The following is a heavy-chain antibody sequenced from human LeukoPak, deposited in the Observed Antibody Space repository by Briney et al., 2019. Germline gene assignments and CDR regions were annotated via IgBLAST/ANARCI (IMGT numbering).Heavy chain of an antibody. CDR1: GYTFTGYY. CDR3: ARRGYSSSWYYYYYYMDV. D-gene: IGHD6-13*01. V-gene: IGHV1-2*02. Sequence: ASVKVSCKASGYTFTGYYMHWVRQAPGQGLEWMGWINPNSGGTNYAQKFQGRVTMTRDMSTSTVYMELSSLRSEDTAVYYCARRGYSSSWYYYYYYMDVWGKGTTVTVSS. CDR2: INPNSGGT. J-gene: IGHJ6*03.